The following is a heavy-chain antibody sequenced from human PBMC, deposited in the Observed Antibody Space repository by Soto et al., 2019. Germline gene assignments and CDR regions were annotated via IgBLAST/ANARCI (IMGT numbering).Heavy chain of an antibody. V-gene: IGHV3-72*01. CDR3: ARGYCSGGSCYRDAFDI. Sequence: EVQLVESGGGLVQPGGSLRLSCAASGFTFSDHYMDWVRQAPGKGLEWVGRTRNKANSYTTEYAASVKGRFTISRDDSKNSLYLQMNSLQTEDTAVYYCARGYCSGGSCYRDAFDIWGQGTMVTVSS. CDR2: TRNKANSYTT. CDR1: GFTFSDHY. D-gene: IGHD2-15*01. J-gene: IGHJ3*02.